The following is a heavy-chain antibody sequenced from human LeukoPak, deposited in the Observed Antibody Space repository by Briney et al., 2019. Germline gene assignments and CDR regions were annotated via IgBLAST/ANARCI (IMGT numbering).Heavy chain of an antibody. CDR1: GFTFSDYY. CDR3: VRRVFGYSYGPEEPYYFDF. CDR2: ISSSGSTI. V-gene: IGHV3-11*01. Sequence: PGGSLRLSCAASGFTFSDYYMSWIRQAPGKGLEWISYISSSGSTIYYANSVKGRFTIFRDNAKNSLYLQMNSLRAEDTAVYFCVRRVFGYSYGPEEPYYFDFWGQGTLVTVSS. J-gene: IGHJ4*02. D-gene: IGHD5-18*01.